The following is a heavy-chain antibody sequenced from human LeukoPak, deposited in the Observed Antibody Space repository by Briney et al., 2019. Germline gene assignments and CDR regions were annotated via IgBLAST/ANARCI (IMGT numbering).Heavy chain of an antibody. CDR2: ISTSGSTI. V-gene: IGHV3-11*04. CDR3: ARRRLSSSWYPDYFDY. J-gene: IGHJ4*02. D-gene: IGHD6-13*01. CDR1: GFTFSDYY. Sequence: GGSLRLSCAASGFTFSDYYMNWIRQAPGKGLEWVSYISTSGSTIYYADSVKGRFTISRDNAKNSLYLQMNSLRAEDTAVYYCARRRLSSSWYPDYFDYWGQGTLVSVSS.